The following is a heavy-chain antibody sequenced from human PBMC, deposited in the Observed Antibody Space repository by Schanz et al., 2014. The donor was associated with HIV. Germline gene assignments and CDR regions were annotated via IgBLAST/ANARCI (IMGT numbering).Heavy chain of an antibody. CDR3: ASDLSVYSSSSSV. V-gene: IGHV1-2*02. CDR2: INPKTGGT. J-gene: IGHJ6*02. D-gene: IGHD6-13*01. CDR1: GYSFSDYY. Sequence: QVQLVQSGAEVKKPGASVKVSCKASGYSFSDYYIHWVRQAPGQGLEWMGWINPKTGGTHLAQMFQGRVAVTRDTFINTAYMELSRLRSDDTAVYYCASDLSVYSSSSSVWGQGTTVTVSS.